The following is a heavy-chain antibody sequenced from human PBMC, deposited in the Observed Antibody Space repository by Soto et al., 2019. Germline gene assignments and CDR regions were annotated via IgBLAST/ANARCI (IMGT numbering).Heavy chain of an antibody. CDR2: INPNFGSA. CDR3: ATYYTAMDYFEN. Sequence: QVRVVQSGAEVRKPGSSVKVSCTASGDPSSYSAIGWLRQAPGQGLEWMGGINPNFGSAIYAQKFQGRTTITAHYMELNALRSEDTAIYFCATYYTAMDYFENWGQGTLVTVSS. CDR1: GDPSSYSA. J-gene: IGHJ4*02. V-gene: IGHV1-69*01. D-gene: IGHD5-18*01.